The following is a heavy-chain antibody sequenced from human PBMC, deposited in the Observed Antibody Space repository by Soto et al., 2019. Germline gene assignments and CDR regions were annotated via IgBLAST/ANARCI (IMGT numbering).Heavy chain of an antibody. Sequence: ASVKVSCKASGYTFTSYGISWVRQAPGQGLEWMGWISAYNGNTNYAQKLQGRVTMTTDTSTSTAYMELRSLRSDDTAVYYCARDQIRGYSLHYYYYGIDVWGQGTTVTVS. CDR1: GYTFTSYG. CDR3: ARDQIRGYSLHYYYYGIDV. CDR2: ISAYNGNT. D-gene: IGHD5-18*01. V-gene: IGHV1-18*01. J-gene: IGHJ6*02.